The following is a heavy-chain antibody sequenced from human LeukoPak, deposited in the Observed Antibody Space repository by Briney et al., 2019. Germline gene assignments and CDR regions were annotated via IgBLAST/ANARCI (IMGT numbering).Heavy chain of an antibody. Sequence: GASVKVSCKASGYTFTSYYMHWVRQAPGQGLEWMGIINPSGADTSHAPKFQGRVTMTWDTSTSTAYMELSSLRSEDTAVYYCARTMVRGVIDYYFDYWGQGTLVTVSS. CDR2: INPSGADT. J-gene: IGHJ4*02. CDR1: GYTFTSYY. CDR3: ARTMVRGVIDYYFDY. V-gene: IGHV1-46*01. D-gene: IGHD3-10*01.